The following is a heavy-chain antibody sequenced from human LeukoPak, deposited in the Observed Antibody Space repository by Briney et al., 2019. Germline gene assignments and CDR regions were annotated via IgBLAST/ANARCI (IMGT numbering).Heavy chain of an antibody. D-gene: IGHD3-22*01. J-gene: IGHJ6*02. CDR1: GGSISSGDYY. Sequence: SQTLSLTCTVSGGSISSGDYYWSWIRQPPGKGLEWSGYIYYSGSTYYNPSLKSRVTISVDTSKNQFSLKLSSVTAADTAVYYCARVPIKSGYMSYYYGMDVWGQGTTVPVSS. V-gene: IGHV4-30-4*01. CDR2: IYYSGST. CDR3: ARVPIKSGYMSYYYGMDV.